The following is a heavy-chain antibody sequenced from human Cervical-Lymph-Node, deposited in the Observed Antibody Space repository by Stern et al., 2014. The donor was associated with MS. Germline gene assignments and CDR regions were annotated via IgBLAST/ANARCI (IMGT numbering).Heavy chain of an antibody. CDR2: IYPGDSDT. CDR3: ARTGFNYYDSSGYPYYFDY. Sequence: VQLVQSGAEVKKPGESLKISCKGSGYSFTSYWIGWVRQMPGKGLEWMGIIYPGDSDTRYSPSFQGQVTISADKSISTAYLQWSSLKASDTAMYYCARTGFNYYDSSGYPYYFDYWGQGTLVTVSS. J-gene: IGHJ4*02. V-gene: IGHV5-51*01. D-gene: IGHD3-22*01. CDR1: GYSFTSYW.